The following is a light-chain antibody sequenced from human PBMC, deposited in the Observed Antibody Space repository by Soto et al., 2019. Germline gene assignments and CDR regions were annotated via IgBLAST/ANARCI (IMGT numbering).Light chain of an antibody. CDR3: KKYDYSFRA. CDR1: QSVSSSY. Sequence: EILLTQSPGTLSLSPGERATLSCRASQSVSSSYLSWYQLKPGQAPRLLIYGASSRATGIPDRFSGSGSGTDFTLTISRLEPEDFAVYYCKKYDYSFRAFGQGTKVEL. J-gene: IGKJ1*01. CDR2: GAS. V-gene: IGKV3-20*01.